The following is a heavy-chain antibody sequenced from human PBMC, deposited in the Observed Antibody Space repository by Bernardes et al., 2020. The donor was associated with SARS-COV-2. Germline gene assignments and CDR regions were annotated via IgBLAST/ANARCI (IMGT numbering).Heavy chain of an antibody. CDR2: IKSKTDGGTT. J-gene: IGHJ6*02. Sequence: GGSLRLSCAASGLTLSTYWMTWVRQAPGKGLEWVGRIKSKTDGGTTDYAAPVKGRFTISRDDSKNTLYLQMNSLKTEDTAVYYCTTDHGDAYYDFWSGYYLGSVSYYGMDVWGQGTTVTVSS. V-gene: IGHV3-15*01. CDR3: TTDHGDAYYDFWSGYYLGSVSYYGMDV. CDR1: GLTLSTYW. D-gene: IGHD3-3*01.